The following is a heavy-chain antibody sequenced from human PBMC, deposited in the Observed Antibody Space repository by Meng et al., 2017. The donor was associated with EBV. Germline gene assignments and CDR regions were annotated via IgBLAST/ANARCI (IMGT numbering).Heavy chain of an antibody. V-gene: IGHV4-61*01. Sequence: QVEVQEYGPGLVKPSGPLSRTCTVSGGSVSSGSYYWSWIRQPPGKGLEWIGYIYSSGSTNYNPSLKSRVTISVDTSKNQFSLKLSSVTAADTAVYYCARLLDIWGQGTMVTVSS. CDR2: IYSSGST. J-gene: IGHJ3*02. CDR1: GGSVSSGSYY. CDR3: ARLLDI.